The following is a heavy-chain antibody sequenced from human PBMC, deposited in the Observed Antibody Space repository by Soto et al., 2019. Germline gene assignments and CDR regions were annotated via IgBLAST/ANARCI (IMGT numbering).Heavy chain of an antibody. D-gene: IGHD3-22*01. J-gene: IGHJ5*02. CDR2: MNPNSGNT. CDR1: GYTFTSYD. CDR3: ARRRMVIRRGGTWFDP. Sequence: GASVKVSCKASGYTFTSYDINWVRQATGQGLEWMGWMNPNSGNTGYAQKFQGRVTMTRNTSISTAYMELSSLRSEDTAVYYCARRRMVIRRGGTWFDPWGQGTLVTVSS. V-gene: IGHV1-8*01.